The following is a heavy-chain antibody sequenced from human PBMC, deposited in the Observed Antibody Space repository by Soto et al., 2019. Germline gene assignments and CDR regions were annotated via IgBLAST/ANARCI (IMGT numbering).Heavy chain of an antibody. CDR3: AEHSSSWSRGAFDI. J-gene: IGHJ3*02. CDR2: IVVGSGNT. CDR1: GFTFTSSA. V-gene: IGHV1-58*02. D-gene: IGHD6-13*01. Sequence: SVKVSCKASGFTFTSSAMQWVRQARGQRLEWMGWIVVGSGNTNYAQKFQERVTITTDESTSTAYMELSSLRSEDTAVYYCAEHSSSWSRGAFDIWGQGTMVTVSS.